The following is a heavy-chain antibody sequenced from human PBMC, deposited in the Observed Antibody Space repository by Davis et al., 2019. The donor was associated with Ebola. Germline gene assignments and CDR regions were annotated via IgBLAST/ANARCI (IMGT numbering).Heavy chain of an antibody. CDR2: ISGSGGST. V-gene: IGHV3-23*01. CDR1: GFTFSSYA. J-gene: IGHJ4*02. Sequence: GESLKISCAASGFTFSSYAMSWVRQAPGKGLEWVSAISGSGGSTYYADSVKGRFTISRDNSKNTLYLQMNSLRAEDTAVYYCATLVGFTSFDYWGQGTLVTVSS. CDR3: ATLVGFTSFDY. D-gene: IGHD1-26*01.